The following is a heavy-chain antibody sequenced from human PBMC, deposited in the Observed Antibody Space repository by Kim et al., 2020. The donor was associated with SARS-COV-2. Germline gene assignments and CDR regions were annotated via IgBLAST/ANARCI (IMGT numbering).Heavy chain of an antibody. J-gene: IGHJ4*02. CDR2: ISSSGSTI. CDR3: ASEQQLGRGTFDY. V-gene: IGHV3-11*04. CDR1: GFTFSDYY. D-gene: IGHD6-13*01. Sequence: GGSLRLSCAASGFTFSDYYMSWIRQAPGKGLKWVSYISSSGSTIYYADSVKGRFTISRDNAKNSLYLQMNSLRAEDTAVYYCASEQQLGRGTFDYWGQGTLVTVSS.